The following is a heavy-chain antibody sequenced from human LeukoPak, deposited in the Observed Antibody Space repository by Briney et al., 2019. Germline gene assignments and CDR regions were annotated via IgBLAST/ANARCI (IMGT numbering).Heavy chain of an antibody. Sequence: GGSLRLSCTTSGFTFSSYAMNWVRQAPGRGLEWVSTISGSGVSTYYADSVKGRFTISRDNSENTLFLQMNSLTADDTALYYCAKADCNSGNCLTDYWGQGTLVTVSS. V-gene: IGHV3-23*01. CDR1: GFTFSSYA. J-gene: IGHJ4*02. CDR3: AKADCNSGNCLTDY. CDR2: ISGSGVST. D-gene: IGHD2-15*01.